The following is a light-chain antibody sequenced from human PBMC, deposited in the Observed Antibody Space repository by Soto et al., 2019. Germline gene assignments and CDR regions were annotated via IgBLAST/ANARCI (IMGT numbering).Light chain of an antibody. CDR2: EVS. V-gene: IGLV2-14*01. Sequence: QSVLTQPASVSGSPGQSITISCTGTSSDVGGYNHVSWYQQHPGKAPKLIIYEVSNRPSGVSNRFSGSKSGNTASLTISGLQAEDEADYCCSSYTSSTFYVFGTGTKVTVL. CDR3: SSYTSSTFYV. CDR1: SSDVGGYNH. J-gene: IGLJ1*01.